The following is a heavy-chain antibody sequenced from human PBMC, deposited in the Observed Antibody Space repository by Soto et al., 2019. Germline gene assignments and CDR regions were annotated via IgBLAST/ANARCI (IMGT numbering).Heavy chain of an antibody. CDR2: IDWDDDK. Sequence: ESGPTLVNPTQTLTLTCTFSGFSLSTSGMCVSWIRQPPGKALEWLACIDWDDDKYYSTSLKTRLTISKDTSKNQVVLTMTNMDPVDTATYYCARMYYGSGSKGMLLDYWGQGTLVTVSS. CDR3: ARMYYGSGSKGMLLDY. V-gene: IGHV2-70*11. J-gene: IGHJ4*02. CDR1: GFSLSTSGMC. D-gene: IGHD3-10*01.